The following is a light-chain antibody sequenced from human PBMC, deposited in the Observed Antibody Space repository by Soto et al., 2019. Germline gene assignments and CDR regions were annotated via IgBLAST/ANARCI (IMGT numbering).Light chain of an antibody. V-gene: IGKV3-20*01. Sequence: EIVLTQSPGTLSLSPGERATLSCRASQSVSSSYFAWYQQKPGQAPRLLIYGASYRATGIPDRFSGSGSGTDFTLTISRLEPEDFAVYYCQQYGASPKTNALGGGTKVDIK. CDR3: QQYGASPKTNA. CDR1: QSVSSSY. CDR2: GAS. J-gene: IGKJ4*01.